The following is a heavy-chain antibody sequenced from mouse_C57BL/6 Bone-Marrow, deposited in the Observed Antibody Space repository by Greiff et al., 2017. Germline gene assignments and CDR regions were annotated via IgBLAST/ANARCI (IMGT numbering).Heavy chain of an antibody. Sequence: VQLQRSGPELVKPGASVKISCKASGYTFTDYYINWVKQRPGQGLEWIGWIFPGSGSTYYNEKFKGKATLTVDKSSSTAYMLLSSLTSEDSAVYFCTRWIGYYGSTLDYWGQGTTLTVSS. CDR3: TRWIGYYGSTLDY. CDR1: GYTFTDYY. J-gene: IGHJ2*01. V-gene: IGHV1-75*01. D-gene: IGHD1-1*01. CDR2: IFPGSGST.